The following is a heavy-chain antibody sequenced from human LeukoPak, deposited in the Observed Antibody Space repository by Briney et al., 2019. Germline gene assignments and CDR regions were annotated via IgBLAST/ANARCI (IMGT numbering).Heavy chain of an antibody. J-gene: IGHJ5*02. V-gene: IGHV3-23*01. Sequence: GGSLRLSCAASGFTFSSYAMSWVRQAPGKGLEWVSAISGSGGSTYYADSVKGRFTISRDNSKNTLYLRMNSLRAEDTAVYYCAKDPRYCSSTSCYVGWFDPWGQGTLVTVSS. D-gene: IGHD2-2*01. CDR2: ISGSGGST. CDR1: GFTFSSYA. CDR3: AKDPRYCSSTSCYVGWFDP.